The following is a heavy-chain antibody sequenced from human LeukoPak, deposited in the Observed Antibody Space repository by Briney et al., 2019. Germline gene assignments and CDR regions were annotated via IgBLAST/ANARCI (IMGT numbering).Heavy chain of an antibody. D-gene: IGHD5-18*01. J-gene: IGHJ4*02. CDR3: ARGIQLWLPFDY. V-gene: IGHV4-59*01. Sequence: PSETLSLTCTVSGGSISSYYWSWIRQPPGKGLERIGYIYYSGSTNYNPSLKSRVTISVDTSKNQFSLKLSSVTAADTAVYYCARGIQLWLPFDYWGQGTLVTVSS. CDR1: GGSISSYY. CDR2: IYYSGST.